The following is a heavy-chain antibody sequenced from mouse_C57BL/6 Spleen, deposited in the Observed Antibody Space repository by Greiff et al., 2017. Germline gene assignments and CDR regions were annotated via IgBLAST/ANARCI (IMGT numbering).Heavy chain of an antibody. D-gene: IGHD2-4*01. CDR1: GFSLTSYA. CDR3: ARIASIDYDYDGEKPWFAY. Sequence: QVQLKESGPGLVAPSQSLSITCTVSGFSLTSYAISWVRQPPGKGLEWLGVIWTGGGTNYNSALKSRLSISKDNSKSQVFLTINRLQTDDTARYYCARIASIDYDYDGEKPWFAYWGQGTLVTVSA. V-gene: IGHV2-9-1*01. J-gene: IGHJ3*01. CDR2: IWTGGGT.